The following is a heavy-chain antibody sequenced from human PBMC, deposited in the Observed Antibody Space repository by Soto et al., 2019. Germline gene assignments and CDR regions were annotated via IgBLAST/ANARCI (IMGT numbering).Heavy chain of an antibody. Sequence: GASVKVSCKASGYSFTSCGITWVRQAPGQGLEWIGWISVYNGNTHYAESLQGRVTMTTDTSTSTAYMELRSLTSDDTAMYYCARDPQYSGSLSGGGDALDIWGQGTMVTVSS. CDR3: ARDPQYSGSLSGGGDALDI. D-gene: IGHD1-26*01. V-gene: IGHV1-18*01. J-gene: IGHJ3*02. CDR2: ISVYNGNT. CDR1: GYSFTSCG.